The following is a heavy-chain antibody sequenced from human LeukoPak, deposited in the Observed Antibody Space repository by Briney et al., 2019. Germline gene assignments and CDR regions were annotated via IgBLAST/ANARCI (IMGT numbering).Heavy chain of an antibody. Sequence: GGSLRLSCAASGFTFSSHGMNWVRQAPGKGLEWVSGISPSGGITYYTDSVKGRFTISRDNSKNMVSLQMNSLRGDDTAVYYCAKDDAWGRYKDWGQGTLVTVSS. CDR1: GFTFSSHG. V-gene: IGHV3-23*01. J-gene: IGHJ1*01. CDR3: AKDDAWGRYKD. CDR2: ISPSGGIT. D-gene: IGHD3-16*01.